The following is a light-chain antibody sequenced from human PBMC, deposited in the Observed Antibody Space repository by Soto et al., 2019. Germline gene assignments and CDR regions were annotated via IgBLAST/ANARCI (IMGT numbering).Light chain of an antibody. CDR2: AAS. CDR1: QSVSNY. V-gene: IGKV1-39*01. CDR3: LQTYTSLTWT. Sequence: DIKMTQSPSSLSASVGDRVTITCRASQSVSNYLQWYQQKSGHAPKLLVYAASSLHSGVPSRFSGSGSGIDFTLTIIRLQPEDFATYYCLQTYTSLTWTLGQGTKVEI. J-gene: IGKJ1*01.